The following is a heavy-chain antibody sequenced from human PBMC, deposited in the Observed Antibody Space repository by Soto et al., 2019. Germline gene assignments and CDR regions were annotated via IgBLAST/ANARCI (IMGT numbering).Heavy chain of an antibody. CDR2: ISVYNGHT. Sequence: QVHLMQSGAEVKSPGASVRVSCKASGYTFSSYGVSWVRQAPGQGLEFMGWISVYNGHTNYAQKFQGRVTMTTDTPTSTGYMELRGLESADTDVYFCARCDFGDYVPPLDHWGRGTRVTVPA. CDR1: GYTFSSYG. J-gene: IGHJ4*02. V-gene: IGHV1-18*01. D-gene: IGHD4-17*01. CDR3: ARCDFGDYVPPLDH.